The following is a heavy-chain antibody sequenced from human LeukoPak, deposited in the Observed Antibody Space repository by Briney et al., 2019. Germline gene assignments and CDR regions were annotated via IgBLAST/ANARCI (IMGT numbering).Heavy chain of an antibody. CDR1: GGSISSYY. D-gene: IGHD6-19*01. J-gene: IGHJ4*02. CDR2: IYYSGST. CDR3: ARASKVGYSSGWYVIIDY. Sequence: VTPSEPLSLTCPVSGGSISSYYWSWIRQPPGKGLEWIGYIYYSGSTNYNPSLKSRVTISVDTSKNQFSLKLSSVTAADTAVYYCARASKVGYSSGWYVIIDYWGQGTLVTVSS. V-gene: IGHV4-59*01.